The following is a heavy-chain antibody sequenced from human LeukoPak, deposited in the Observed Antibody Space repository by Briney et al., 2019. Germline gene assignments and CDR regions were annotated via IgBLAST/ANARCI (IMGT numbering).Heavy chain of an antibody. D-gene: IGHD2-2*01. V-gene: IGHV3-21*01. CDR2: ISSSSSYI. CDR1: GFTFSSYS. CDR3: ARDQDIVVVPAARIDY. J-gene: IGHJ4*02. Sequence: GGSLRLSCAASGFTFSSYSMNWVRQAPGKGLEWVSSISSSSSYIYYADSVKGRFTISRDNAKNSLYLQLNSLRAEDTAVYYCARDQDIVVVPAARIDYWGQGTLVTVSS.